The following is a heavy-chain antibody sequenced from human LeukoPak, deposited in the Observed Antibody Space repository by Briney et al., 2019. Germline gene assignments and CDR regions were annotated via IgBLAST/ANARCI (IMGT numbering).Heavy chain of an antibody. V-gene: IGHV1-8*01. D-gene: IGHD4-23*01. J-gene: IGHJ6*03. CDR1: GYTFTSYD. CDR2: MNPNSGNT. CDR3: ASHQTPTVVTPGLRYYYMDV. Sequence: ASVKVSCKASGYTFTSYDINWVRQATGQGLEWMGWMNPNSGNTGYAQKFQGRVTMTRNTSISTAYMELSSLRSEDTAVYYCASHQTPTVVTPGLRYYYMDVWGKGTTVTVSS.